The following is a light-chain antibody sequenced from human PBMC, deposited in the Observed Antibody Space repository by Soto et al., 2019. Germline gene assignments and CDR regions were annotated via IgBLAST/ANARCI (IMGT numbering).Light chain of an antibody. J-gene: IGKJ5*01. CDR1: QSVSGN. CDR2: GAS. CDR3: QQYNNWPPIT. Sequence: EIVMTQSPATLSVSPGERATLSCRASQSVSGNLAWYQQKPGQAPRLLIYGASTRATGIPARFSVSGSWTEFTLTISSLQSKDFVVYFCQQYNNWPPITFGQGTRLEIK. V-gene: IGKV3-15*01.